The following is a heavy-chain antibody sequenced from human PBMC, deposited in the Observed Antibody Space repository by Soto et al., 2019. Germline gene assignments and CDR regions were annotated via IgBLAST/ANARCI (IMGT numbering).Heavy chain of an antibody. CDR2: ISSSSSYI. CDR1: GFTFSSYS. CDR3: ARDSLYYDLIQDAFDI. Sequence: EVQLVESGGGLVKPGGSLRLSCAASGFTFSSYSMNWVRQAPGKGLEWVSSISSSSSYIYYADSVKGRFTISRDNAKHSLYLQMNSLRAEDTAVYYCARDSLYYDLIQDAFDIWGQGTMVTVSS. D-gene: IGHD3-22*01. V-gene: IGHV3-21*01. J-gene: IGHJ3*02.